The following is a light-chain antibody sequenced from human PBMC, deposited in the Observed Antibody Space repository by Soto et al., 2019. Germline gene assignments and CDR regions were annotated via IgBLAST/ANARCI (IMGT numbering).Light chain of an antibody. Sequence: DIVMTQSPLSLPVTPGEPASISCRSGQSLLHSDGSYYLDWYLQKPGQSPQLLIYLGSHRASGAHDRLSGSGSGTDFTLKISRVEAEDVVVYYCMQALQTPYTFGGRTKVQIK. CDR1: QSLLHSDGSYY. CDR2: LGS. V-gene: IGKV2-28*01. CDR3: MQALQTPYT. J-gene: IGKJ4*01.